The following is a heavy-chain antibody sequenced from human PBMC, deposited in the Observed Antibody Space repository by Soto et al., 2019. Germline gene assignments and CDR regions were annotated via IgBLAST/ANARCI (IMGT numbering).Heavy chain of an antibody. J-gene: IGHJ6*02. Sequence: QVQLVQSGAEVKKPGASVKVSCKASGYTFTGYYMHWVRQATGQGLEWMGWINPNSGGTNYAQKFQGRVTMTRDTSISTAYMELSRLRSDDTAVYYCARVKEWPASTWYGMDVWGQGTTVTVSS. V-gene: IGHV1-2*02. D-gene: IGHD1-26*01. CDR3: ARVKEWPASTWYGMDV. CDR1: GYTFTGYY. CDR2: INPNSGGT.